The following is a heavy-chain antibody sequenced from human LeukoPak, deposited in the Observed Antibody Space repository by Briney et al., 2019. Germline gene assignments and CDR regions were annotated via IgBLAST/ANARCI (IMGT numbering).Heavy chain of an antibody. CDR2: INYSGTT. V-gene: IGHV4-30-4*01. CDR1: GGSVTSTNW. CDR3: AKILQRALDY. J-gene: IGHJ4*02. Sequence: PSETLSLTCDVSGGSVTSTNWWTWVRQPPGKGLEWIGYINYSGTTYFNPSLKSRLTISLNTSKNHFSLRLSSVTAADTAVYYCAKILQRALDYWGQGTLVTVSS.